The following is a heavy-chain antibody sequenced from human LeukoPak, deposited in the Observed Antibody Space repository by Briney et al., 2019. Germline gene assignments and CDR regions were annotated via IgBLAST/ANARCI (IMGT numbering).Heavy chain of an antibody. D-gene: IGHD6-19*01. CDR3: ARHRRGSGWYLDY. Sequence: SETLSLTCAVYGGSFSGYYWSWIRQPPGKGLEWIGEINHSGSTNYNPSLKSRVTMSVDTSKNQLSLNLSSVTAADTAVYYCARHRRGSGWYLDYWGQGTLVTVSS. CDR1: GGSFSGYY. J-gene: IGHJ4*02. CDR2: INHSGST. V-gene: IGHV4-34*01.